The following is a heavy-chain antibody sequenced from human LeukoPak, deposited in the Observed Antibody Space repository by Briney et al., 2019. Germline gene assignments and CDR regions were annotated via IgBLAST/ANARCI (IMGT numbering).Heavy chain of an antibody. V-gene: IGHV1-8*01. CDR3: ARGPSWSGSISFDP. CDR1: VYTFTIYD. Sequence: ASVSVSCRASVYTFTIYDINWVRQAPEQGCEWMGWMNPNSGNTGYAQKCQGIVTMTRNTSISTAYMELSSLRSEDTAVYYCARGPSWSGSISFDPWGQGTLVTVSS. CDR2: MNPNSGNT. D-gene: IGHD3-3*01. J-gene: IGHJ5*02.